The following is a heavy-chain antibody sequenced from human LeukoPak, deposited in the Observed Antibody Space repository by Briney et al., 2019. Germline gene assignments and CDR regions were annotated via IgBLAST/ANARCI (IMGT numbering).Heavy chain of an antibody. CDR3: ARVRGGSYYEHYYYGMDV. J-gene: IGHJ6*02. CDR1: GGSISSYY. Sequence: KTSQTLSLTCTVSGGSISSYYWSWIRQPPGKGLEWIGYIYYSGSTNYNPSLKSRVTISVDTSKNQFSLKLSSVTAADTAVYYCARVRGGSYYEHYYYGMDVWGQGTTVTVSS. D-gene: IGHD1-26*01. CDR2: IYYSGST. V-gene: IGHV4-59*01.